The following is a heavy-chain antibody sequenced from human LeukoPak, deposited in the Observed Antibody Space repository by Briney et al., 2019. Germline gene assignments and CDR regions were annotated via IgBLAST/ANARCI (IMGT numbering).Heavy chain of an antibody. CDR1: GGSISSGSYY. Sequence: ASETLSLTCTVSGGSISSGSYYWSWIRQPAGKGLEWIGHIYPSGSTNYNPSLKSRVTISIDTSKNQFSLKLSSVAAADTAVYYCAREGGRTIFGVKGVFDIWGQGTMVTVSS. V-gene: IGHV4-61*09. CDR3: AREGGRTIFGVKGVFDI. CDR2: IYPSGST. J-gene: IGHJ3*02. D-gene: IGHD3-3*01.